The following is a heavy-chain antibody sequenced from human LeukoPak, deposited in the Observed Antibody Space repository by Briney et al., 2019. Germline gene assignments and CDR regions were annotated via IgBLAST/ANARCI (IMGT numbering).Heavy chain of an antibody. CDR1: GFTFSSYS. Sequence: GGSLRLSCAASGFTFSSYSMNWVRQAPGKGLEWVSSVSSSSSYIYYADSVKGRFTISRDNAKNSLYLQMNSLRAEDSAVYYCASYPYSGSYFFDYWGQGTLVTVSS. V-gene: IGHV3-21*01. J-gene: IGHJ4*02. CDR2: VSSSSSYI. D-gene: IGHD1-26*01. CDR3: ASYPYSGSYFFDY.